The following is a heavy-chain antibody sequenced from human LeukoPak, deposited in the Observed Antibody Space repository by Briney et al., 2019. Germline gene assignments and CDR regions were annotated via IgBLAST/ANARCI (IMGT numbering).Heavy chain of an antibody. CDR2: IYYSGST. V-gene: IGHV4-39*01. J-gene: IGHJ4*02. D-gene: IGHD3-3*01. CDR3: ARLHRITIFDRYHPSL. CDR1: GGSISSSSYY. Sequence: PSETLSLTCTVSGGSISSSSYYWGWIRQPPGKGLEWIGSIYYSGSTYYNPSLKSRVTISVDTSKNQFSLKLSSVTAADTAVYYCARLHRITIFDRYHPSLWGQGTLVTVSS.